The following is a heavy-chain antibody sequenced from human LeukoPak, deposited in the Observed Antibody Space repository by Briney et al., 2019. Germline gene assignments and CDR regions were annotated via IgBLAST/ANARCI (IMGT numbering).Heavy chain of an antibody. D-gene: IGHD3-9*01. Sequence: QPGGSLRLSCATSGFPFSSYSMNWVRQAPGKGLEWVSYISTGSTNIKQADSVKGRFTISRDNAKNSLYLQMNSLRAEDTAVYYCARDLDWAFDYWGQGILVTVSS. CDR2: ISTGSTNI. V-gene: IGHV3-48*01. J-gene: IGHJ4*02. CDR1: GFPFSSYS. CDR3: ARDLDWAFDY.